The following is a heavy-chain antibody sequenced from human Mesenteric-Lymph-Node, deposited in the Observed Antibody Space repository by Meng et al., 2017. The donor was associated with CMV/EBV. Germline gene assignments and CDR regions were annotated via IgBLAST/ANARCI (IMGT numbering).Heavy chain of an antibody. CDR2: SASGGGT. Sequence: GGSLRLSCAASGFAGSSNYMSWVRQAPGKGLEWVSGISASGGGTYYADYVSGRFTISRDNSKNTVYLHVDNLRADDTGVYFCARDYDFWSGYPRGFDYWGHGTLVTVSS. CDR1: GFAGSSNY. D-gene: IGHD3-3*01. CDR3: ARDYDFWSGYPRGFDY. V-gene: IGHV3-53*01. J-gene: IGHJ4*01.